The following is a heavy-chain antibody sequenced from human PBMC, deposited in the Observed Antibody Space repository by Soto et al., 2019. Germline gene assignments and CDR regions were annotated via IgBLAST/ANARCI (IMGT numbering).Heavy chain of an antibody. CDR1: GGSISSYY. CDR2: ISHTGTT. Sequence: QVQLQESGPGLVKPSETLSLTCTVSGGSISSYYWSWIRQSPGKGLEGVAYISHTGTTDYNPSLKSRLTISLDTSKNQFSLKLTSVTAADTAVYYWARGPPWMDAFDIWGEGTKVTVSP. CDR3: ARGPPWMDAFDI. J-gene: IGHJ3*02. V-gene: IGHV4-59*01. D-gene: IGHD5-12*01.